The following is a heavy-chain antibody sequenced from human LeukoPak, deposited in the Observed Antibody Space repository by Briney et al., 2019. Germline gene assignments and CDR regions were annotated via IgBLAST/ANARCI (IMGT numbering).Heavy chain of an antibody. D-gene: IGHD5-18*01. Sequence: GASVKVSCKASGGTFSSYAISWVRQAPGQGLEWMGGIIPIFGTANYAQKFQGRVTITADGSTSTAYMELSSLRSEDTAVYYCATRYSYGQTRWFDPWGQGTLVTVSS. CDR3: ATRYSYGQTRWFDP. V-gene: IGHV1-69*13. CDR1: GGTFSSYA. CDR2: IIPIFGTA. J-gene: IGHJ5*02.